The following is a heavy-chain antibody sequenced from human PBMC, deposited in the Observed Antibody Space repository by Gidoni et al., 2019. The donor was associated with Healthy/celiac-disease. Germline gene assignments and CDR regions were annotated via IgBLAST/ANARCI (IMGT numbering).Heavy chain of an antibody. CDR2: IKSKTDGGTT. CDR3: TTGDIVVVPAATGRYYYGMDV. J-gene: IGHJ6*02. CDR1: GFTFSNAW. Sequence: EVQLVESGGGLVKPGGSLRLSCAASGFTFSNAWMSWFRQAPGKGLEWVGRIKSKTDGGTTDYAAPVKGRFTISRDDSKNTLYLQMNSLKTEDTAVYYCTTGDIVVVPAATGRYYYGMDVWGQGTTVTVSS. D-gene: IGHD2-2*01. V-gene: IGHV3-15*01.